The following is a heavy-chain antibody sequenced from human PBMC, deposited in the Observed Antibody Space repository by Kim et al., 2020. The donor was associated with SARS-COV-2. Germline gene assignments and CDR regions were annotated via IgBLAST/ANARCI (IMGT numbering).Heavy chain of an antibody. J-gene: IGHJ6*02. D-gene: IGHD2-8*01. CDR1: GFTFSSYW. V-gene: IGHV3-74*01. Sequence: GGSLRLSCAASGFTFSSYWMHWVRQAPGKGLVWVSRINSDGSSTSYADSVKGRFTISRDNAKNTLYLQMNSLRAEDTAVYYCAREPFYCTNGVCYLYYYYGMDVWGQGTTVTVSS. CDR2: INSDGSST. CDR3: AREPFYCTNGVCYLYYYYGMDV.